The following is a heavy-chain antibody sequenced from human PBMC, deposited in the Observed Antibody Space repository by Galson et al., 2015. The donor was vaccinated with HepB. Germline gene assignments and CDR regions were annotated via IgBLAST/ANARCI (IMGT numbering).Heavy chain of an antibody. CDR2: LSGSGGTT. V-gene: IGHV3-23*01. CDR1: GFIFSSYA. D-gene: IGHD6-13*01. J-gene: IGHJ4*02. Sequence: SLRLSCAASGFIFSSYAMSWVRQAPGKGLEWVSALSGSGGTTYYADSVKGRFTISRDNSKNTLYLQMNSLRAEDTAVYYCASRHPYSSSWSLDYWGQGTLVTVSS. CDR3: ASRHPYSSSWSLDY.